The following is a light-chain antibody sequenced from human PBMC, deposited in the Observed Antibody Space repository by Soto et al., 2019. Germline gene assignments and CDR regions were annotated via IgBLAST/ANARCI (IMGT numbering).Light chain of an antibody. Sequence: QSALTQPPSASGSPGQSVAISCTGTSSDVGGYNYVSWYQQHPGKAPKLIIYEVTKRPSRVPDRFSGSKSGNTASLTVSGLQAEDEDDYYCSSHAGINNVVFGGGTKLTVL. CDR2: EVT. V-gene: IGLV2-8*01. CDR3: SSHAGINNVV. J-gene: IGLJ3*02. CDR1: SSDVGGYNY.